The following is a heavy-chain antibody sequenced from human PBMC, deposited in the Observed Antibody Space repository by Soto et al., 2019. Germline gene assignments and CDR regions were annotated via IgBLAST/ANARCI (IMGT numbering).Heavy chain of an antibody. CDR1: GLSLSTTGVG. V-gene: IGHV2-5*02. Sequence: QITLKESGPTLVKPTQTLTLTCTFSGLSLSTTGVGVGWIRQPPGKALEWLALIYWDDDKRYSPSLKSRLTITKDNSKHQVVLTMTNMDPADTTTYYCVQSRCGGDCLQSYSSHSYYGVDVWGQGTTVTVSS. CDR3: VQSRCGGDCLQSYSSHSYYGVDV. J-gene: IGHJ6*02. CDR2: IYWDDDK. D-gene: IGHD2-21*02.